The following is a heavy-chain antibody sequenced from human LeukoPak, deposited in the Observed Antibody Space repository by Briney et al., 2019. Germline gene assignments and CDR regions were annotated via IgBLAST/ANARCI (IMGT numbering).Heavy chain of an antibody. J-gene: IGHJ1*01. CDR3: ARVFWTEEYSGDKPPAY. CDR1: GFTFRRYA. D-gene: IGHD1-26*01. CDR2: ISYDGSKE. Sequence: GGSLRLSCQVSGFTFRRYALHWVRQAPVKGLEWVAVISYDGSKEEYRDAVKGRFTISRDNSKNTLYLQMNSLRAEDTAVYYCARVFWTEEYSGDKPPAYWGQGTLVTVSS. V-gene: IGHV3-30*10.